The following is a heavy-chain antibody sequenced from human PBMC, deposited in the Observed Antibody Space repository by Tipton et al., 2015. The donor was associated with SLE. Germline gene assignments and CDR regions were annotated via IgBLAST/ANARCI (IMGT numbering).Heavy chain of an antibody. D-gene: IGHD1-26*01. J-gene: IGHJ3*02. CDR3: ARGILGDPVAFDM. V-gene: IGHV3-48*04. Sequence: SLRLSCAASGFTFSSYSMNWVRQAPGKGPAWISFISLSSSSIQYADSVKGRFTISRDNAKNTVYLQMNSLTVEDTAVYYCARGILGDPVAFDMWGQGTMGIVSS. CDR1: GFTFSSYS. CDR2: ISLSSSSI.